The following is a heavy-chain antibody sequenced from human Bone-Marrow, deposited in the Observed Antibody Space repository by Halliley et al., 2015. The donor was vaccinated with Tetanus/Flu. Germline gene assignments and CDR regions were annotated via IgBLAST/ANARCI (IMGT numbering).Heavy chain of an antibody. Sequence: GLVKPSETLSLTCTVSGDSITSYYWHWIRQSPGKGLEWIGFIGYNGDTRYNPSLRSRVTISADTSKNQFSLRLNFVTTADTAMHYCAREYSSFDYLSKGTLVTVS. CDR2: IGYNGDT. J-gene: IGHJ4*02. D-gene: IGHD3-22*01. V-gene: IGHV4-59*01. CDR1: GDSITSYY. CDR3: AREYSSFDY.